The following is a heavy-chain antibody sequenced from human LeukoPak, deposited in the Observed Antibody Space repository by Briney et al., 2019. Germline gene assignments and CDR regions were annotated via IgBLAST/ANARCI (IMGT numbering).Heavy chain of an antibody. CDR2: IYYSGST. J-gene: IGHJ4*02. CDR3: ARAVSGRFDY. CDR1: GGSLSNYY. Sequence: SETLSLTCTVSGGSLSNYYWTWIRQPPGKGLEWIGYIYYSGSTNYNPSLKSRVTISVDTSKNQFSLRLSSVTAADTAIYYCARAVSGRFDYWGQGTLVTVSS. V-gene: IGHV4-59*08. D-gene: IGHD6-19*01.